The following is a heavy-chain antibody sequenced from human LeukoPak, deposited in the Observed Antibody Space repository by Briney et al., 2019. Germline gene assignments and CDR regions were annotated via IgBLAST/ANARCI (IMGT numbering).Heavy chain of an antibody. CDR3: ARGGSSWVY. CDR2: IKQDGSEK. V-gene: IGHV3-7*01. D-gene: IGHD1-26*01. J-gene: IGHJ4*02. CDR1: GFIFSNYW. Sequence: PGGSLRLSCAASGFIFSNYWMSWVRQAPGKGLEWVANIKQDGSEKYYVDSVKGRFTISRDNTKNSLYLQMNSLRAEDTAVFYCARGGSSWVYWGQGTLVTVSS.